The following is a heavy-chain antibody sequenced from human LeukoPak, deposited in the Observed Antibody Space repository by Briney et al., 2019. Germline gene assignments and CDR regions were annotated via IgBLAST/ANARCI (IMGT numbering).Heavy chain of an antibody. CDR1: GYSLSGGYY. V-gene: IGHV4-38-2*02. J-gene: IGHJ6*03. D-gene: IGHD1-26*01. CDR2: IYHSGST. CDR3: ARGRESGSHYYYYYYFDV. Sequence: SETLSVTRLVSGYSLSGGYYLGWVRQPPGKGLEWIGRIYHSGSTYYNPSPKTRVNVSVDTSKNQFSLMLSSVTAADTAVYYCARGRESGSHYYYYYYFDVGGKGTTVTVSS.